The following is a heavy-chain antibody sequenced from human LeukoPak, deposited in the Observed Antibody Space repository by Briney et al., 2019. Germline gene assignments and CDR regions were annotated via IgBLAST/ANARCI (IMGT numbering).Heavy chain of an antibody. D-gene: IGHD3-9*01. CDR2: MNPNSGGT. Sequence: ASVKVSCKASGYTLTGYYMHWVRQAPGQGLEWMGWMNPNSGGTKYAQKFQGRVTMTRDTSISTAYMELSRLRSDDTAMYYCARVVDILTGHDTALDYWGQGTLVTVSS. V-gene: IGHV1-2*02. J-gene: IGHJ4*02. CDR1: GYTLTGYY. CDR3: ARVVDILTGHDTALDY.